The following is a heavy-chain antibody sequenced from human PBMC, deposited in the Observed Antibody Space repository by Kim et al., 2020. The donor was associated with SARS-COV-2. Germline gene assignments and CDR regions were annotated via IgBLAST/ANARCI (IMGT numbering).Heavy chain of an antibody. Sequence: SETLSLTCTVSGGSISSGGYYWSWIRQHPGKGLEWIGYIYYSGSTYYNPSLKSRVTISVDTSKNQFSLKLSSVTAADTAVYYCARAWGIPDSSSSLDYWGQGTLVTVSS. V-gene: IGHV4-31*03. CDR3: ARAWGIPDSSSSLDY. CDR1: GGSISSGGYY. J-gene: IGHJ4*02. CDR2: IYYSGST. D-gene: IGHD6-6*01.